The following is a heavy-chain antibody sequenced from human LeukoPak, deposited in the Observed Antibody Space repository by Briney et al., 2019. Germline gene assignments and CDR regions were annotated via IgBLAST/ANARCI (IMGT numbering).Heavy chain of an antibody. D-gene: IGHD5-12*01. CDR2: IIPIFGTA. CDR3: ARSRGWFDP. Sequence: ASVKVSCKASGYTFTSYGISWVRQAPGQGLEWMGGIIPIFGTANYAQKFQGRVTITADESTSTAYMELSSLRSEDTAVYYCARSRGWFDPWGQGTLVTVSS. J-gene: IGHJ5*02. V-gene: IGHV1-69*13. CDR1: GYTFTSYG.